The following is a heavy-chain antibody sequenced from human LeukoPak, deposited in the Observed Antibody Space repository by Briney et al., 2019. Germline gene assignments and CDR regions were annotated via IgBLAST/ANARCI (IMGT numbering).Heavy chain of an antibody. CDR2: VWPKDSDT. CDR1: GYTFTDYW. Sequence: GESLKISCQASGYTFTDYWIGWVRQLPGKGLEWMGIVWPKDSDTRYNSSFQGQVTISADKSTNTAYLQWRSLKASDTAIYYCARQVGKILRFTPRYFDNWGQGTLVTVSS. CDR3: ARQVGKILRFTPRYFDN. V-gene: IGHV5-51*01. D-gene: IGHD1-26*01. J-gene: IGHJ4*02.